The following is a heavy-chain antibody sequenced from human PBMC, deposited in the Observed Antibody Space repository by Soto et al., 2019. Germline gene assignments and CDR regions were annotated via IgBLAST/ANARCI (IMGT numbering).Heavy chain of an antibody. Sequence: GWSLRLSCASSVFSFITYGMHWFRQAPGKGLEWMAVISNDGSIKYYADSVKGRFTISRDNSKDTLFLQMNSLRGEDTAVYYCAKVVRADTTSSNFYYYSGMDVWGQGTTVTVSS. J-gene: IGHJ6*02. D-gene: IGHD6-6*01. V-gene: IGHV3-30*18. CDR2: ISNDGSIK. CDR1: VFSFITYG. CDR3: AKVVRADTTSSNFYYYSGMDV.